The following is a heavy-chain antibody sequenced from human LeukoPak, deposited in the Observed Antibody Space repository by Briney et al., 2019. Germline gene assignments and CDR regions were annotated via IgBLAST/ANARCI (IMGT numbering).Heavy chain of an antibody. CDR3: ARGKRAAAAAAWVDY. Sequence: PSQTLSLTCTVSGGSISSGDYYWSWIRQPPGEGLEWIGYIYYSGSTYYNPSLKSRVTISVDTSKNQFSLKLSSVTAADTAVYYCARGKRAAAAAAWVDYWGQGTLVTVSS. J-gene: IGHJ4*02. D-gene: IGHD6-13*01. CDR2: IYYSGST. V-gene: IGHV4-30-4*01. CDR1: GGSISSGDYY.